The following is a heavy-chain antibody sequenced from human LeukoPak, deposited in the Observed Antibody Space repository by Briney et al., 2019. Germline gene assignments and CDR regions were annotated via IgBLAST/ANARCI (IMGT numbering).Heavy chain of an antibody. CDR1: DYTFTDYG. D-gene: IGHD3-9*01. J-gene: IGHJ4*02. CDR3: ARDRATPYDILTGYDY. CDR2: ISAYNGNT. Sequence: EASVKVSCKASDYTFTDYGISWVRQAPGQGLEWMGWISAYNGNTNYAQNVQGRVTMTTDTSTSTAYMELRSLRSDDTAVYYCARDRATPYDILTGYDYWGQGTLVTVSS. V-gene: IGHV1-18*01.